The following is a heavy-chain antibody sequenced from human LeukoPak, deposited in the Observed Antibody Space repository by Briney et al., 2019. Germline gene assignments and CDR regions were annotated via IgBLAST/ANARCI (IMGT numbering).Heavy chain of an antibody. V-gene: IGHV3-30*18. J-gene: IGHJ4*02. CDR2: ISYDGSNK. Sequence: GGSLRLSYAASGFTFSSYGMHWVRQAPGKGLEWVAVISYDGSNKYYADFVKGRFTISRDNSKNTLYLQMNSLRAEDTAVYYRAKDLLIGGIAVADYWGQGTLVTVSS. CDR3: AKDLLIGGIAVADY. D-gene: IGHD6-19*01. CDR1: GFTFSSYG.